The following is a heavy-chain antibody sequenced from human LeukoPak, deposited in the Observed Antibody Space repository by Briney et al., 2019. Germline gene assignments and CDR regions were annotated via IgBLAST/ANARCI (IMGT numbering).Heavy chain of an antibody. J-gene: IGHJ4*02. V-gene: IGHV3-23*01. CDR1: GFTFSSYA. Sequence: GSLRLSCAAPGFTFSSYAMSWVRQAPGKGLEWVSAISDGGNTYYADSVKGRFTISRDNSKNTLYLQMNSLRAEDTAVYYCASALRIYYYFDYWGQGTLVTVSS. CDR2: ISDGGNT. CDR3: ASALRIYYYFDY. D-gene: IGHD1-26*01.